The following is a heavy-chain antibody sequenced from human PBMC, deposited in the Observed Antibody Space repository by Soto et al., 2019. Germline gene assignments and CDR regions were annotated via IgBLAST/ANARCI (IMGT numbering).Heavy chain of an antibody. Sequence: QVQLQQWGAGLLKPSETLSLTCAVSGGSFSGYYWSWIRQPPGPGLEWIGEINHSGSTNYNPSLKSRATISVDTYKNQFSLKRSSVTAADTAVYYCAPYGSGSGYWGQGTLVTVSS. CDR1: GGSFSGYY. CDR3: APYGSGSGY. J-gene: IGHJ4*02. V-gene: IGHV4-34*01. D-gene: IGHD3-10*01. CDR2: INHSGST.